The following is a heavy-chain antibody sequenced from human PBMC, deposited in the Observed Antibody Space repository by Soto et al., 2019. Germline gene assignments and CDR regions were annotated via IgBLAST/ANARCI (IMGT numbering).Heavy chain of an antibody. CDR3: ARDRPGRIMGGRAFDY. J-gene: IGHJ4*02. V-gene: IGHV4-31*03. CDR2: IYYSGST. D-gene: IGHD2-8*01. Sequence: QVQLQESGPGLVKPSQTLSLTCTVSGGSISSGGYYWSWIRQHPGKGLEWIGYIYYSGSTYYNPSLKSRVTISVDTSKNQFSLKLSSVTAADTAVYYCARDRPGRIMGGRAFDYWGQGTLVTVSS. CDR1: GGSISSGGYY.